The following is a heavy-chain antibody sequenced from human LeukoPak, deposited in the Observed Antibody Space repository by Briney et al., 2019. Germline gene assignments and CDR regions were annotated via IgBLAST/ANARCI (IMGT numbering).Heavy chain of an antibody. D-gene: IGHD1-26*01. CDR1: GGSVSRGSYY. CDR3: ARGRLGATY. CDR2: IHHSGTT. Sequence: KTSETLSLTCTVSGGSVSRGSYYWSWTRQPPGKGLEWIGYIHHSGTTNYSPSLKSRVTISVDMSKNQFFLNLTSVTAADTAVYYCARGRLGATYWGQGTLVTVSS. J-gene: IGHJ4*02. V-gene: IGHV4-61*01.